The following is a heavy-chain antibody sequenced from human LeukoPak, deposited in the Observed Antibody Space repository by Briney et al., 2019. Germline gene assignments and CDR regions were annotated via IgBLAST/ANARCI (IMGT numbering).Heavy chain of an antibody. CDR3: ARAGYYYDSSGYRQGHYYYYMDV. J-gene: IGHJ6*03. CDR2: IYTSGST. Sequence: PSETLSLTCAVSGGSISSGGYYWSWIRQPAGKGLEWIGRIYTSGSTNYNPSLKSRVTMSVDTSKNQFSLKLSSVTAADTAVYYCARAGYYYDSSGYRQGHYYYYMDVWGKGTTVTISS. D-gene: IGHD3-22*01. CDR1: GGSISSGGYY. V-gene: IGHV4-61*02.